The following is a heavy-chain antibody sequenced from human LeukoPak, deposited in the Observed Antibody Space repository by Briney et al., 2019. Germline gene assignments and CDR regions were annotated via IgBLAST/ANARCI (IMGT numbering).Heavy chain of an antibody. CDR2: MNPNSGDT. CDR1: GYTFTSYD. V-gene: IGHV1-8*03. D-gene: IGHD2-2*01. Sequence: GAPVKVSCKASGYTFTSYDINWVRQATGQGLEWMGWMNPNSGDTGYAQKFQGRVTITRNTSISTAYMELSSLRSEDTAVYYCARDLGYCSSTSCYWYYFDYWGQGTLVTVSS. J-gene: IGHJ4*02. CDR3: ARDLGYCSSTSCYWYYFDY.